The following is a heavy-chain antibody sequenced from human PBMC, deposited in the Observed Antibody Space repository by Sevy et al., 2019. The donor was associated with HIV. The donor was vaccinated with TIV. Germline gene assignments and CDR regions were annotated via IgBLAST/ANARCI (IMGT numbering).Heavy chain of an antibody. CDR1: GFTFRTSG. CDR2: ITYDEAHK. CDR3: ARDYSAGITFVRGDYRARGDYFDY. Sequence: GGSLRLSCVTSGFTFRTSGMHWVLQSPGKGLEWVAIITYDEAHKNYADSVRGRFSISKDNSKNTLYLQMSSLKTEDTAVYYSARDYSAGITFVRGDYRARGDYFDYWGQGTQVTVSS. D-gene: IGHD3-10*01. J-gene: IGHJ4*02. V-gene: IGHV3-30*03.